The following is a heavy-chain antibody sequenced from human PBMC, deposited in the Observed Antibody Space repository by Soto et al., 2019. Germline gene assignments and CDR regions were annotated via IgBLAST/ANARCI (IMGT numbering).Heavy chain of an antibody. Sequence: EVQLLESGGGLVQPGGSLTLSCAASGFTFSSYAMSWVRQAPGKGLEWVSAISGSGGSTYYADSVKGRFTISRDNSKNTLYLQMNSLRAEDTAVYYCAKSTYYDYIWGSYRIDYWGQGTLVTVSS. CDR3: AKSTYYDYIWGSYRIDY. CDR2: ISGSGGST. D-gene: IGHD3-16*02. V-gene: IGHV3-23*01. J-gene: IGHJ4*02. CDR1: GFTFSSYA.